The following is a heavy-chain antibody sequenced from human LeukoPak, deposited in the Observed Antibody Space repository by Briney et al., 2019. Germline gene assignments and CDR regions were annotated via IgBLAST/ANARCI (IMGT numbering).Heavy chain of an antibody. V-gene: IGHV3-53*01. CDR1: GFTVSSNY. D-gene: IGHD5-24*01. CDR2: IYSGGST. Sequence: GGSLRLSCAASGFTVSSNYMSWVRQAPRKGLEWVSVIYSGGSTYYADSVKGRFTISRDNSKNTLYLQMNSLRADDTAVYYCARATVEMATITFDYWGQGTLVTVSS. J-gene: IGHJ4*02. CDR3: ARATVEMATITFDY.